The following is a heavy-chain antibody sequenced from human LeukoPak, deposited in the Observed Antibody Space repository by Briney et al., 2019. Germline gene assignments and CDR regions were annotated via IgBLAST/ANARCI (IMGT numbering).Heavy chain of an antibody. CDR2: IYYSGST. CDR1: GGSISSYY. D-gene: IGHD3-9*01. J-gene: IGHJ4*02. CDR3: ARHQSIRYDILTGETVFDY. Sequence: SETLSLTCTVSGGSISSYYWSWIRQPPGKGLEWIGYIYYSGSTNYNPSLKSRVTISVDTSKNQFSLKLSSVTAADTAVYYCARHQSIRYDILTGETVFDYWGQGTLVTVSS. V-gene: IGHV4-59*08.